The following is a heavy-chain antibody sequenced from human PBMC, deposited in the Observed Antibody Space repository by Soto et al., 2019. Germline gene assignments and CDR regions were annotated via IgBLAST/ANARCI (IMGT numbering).Heavy chain of an antibody. D-gene: IGHD3-3*01. Sequence: QVQLVQSGAEVKKPGASVKVSCKASGYTFTSYYMHWVRQAPGQGLEWMGIINPSGGSTSYAQKFQGRVTMTRDTATSTVYMELSSLRSEDTAVYYCARGPRPRHYDCWSGYHNWFDPWGQGTLVTVSS. V-gene: IGHV1-46*03. CDR3: ARGPRPRHYDCWSGYHNWFDP. J-gene: IGHJ5*02. CDR1: GYTFTSYY. CDR2: INPSGGST.